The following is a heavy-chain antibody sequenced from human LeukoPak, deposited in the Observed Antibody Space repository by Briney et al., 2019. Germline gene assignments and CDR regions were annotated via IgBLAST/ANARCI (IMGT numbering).Heavy chain of an antibody. J-gene: IGHJ4*02. CDR3: AKESGKFDY. CDR2: ISADGGST. Sequence: GGPLRLSCVVSGINFADYAMHWVRHPPGKGLEWVSLISADGGSTFSADSVKGRFSISRDNSKNSLYLQMNSLRSEDTAMYYCAKESGKFDYWGQGTLVAVSS. V-gene: IGHV3-43*02. CDR1: GINFADYA.